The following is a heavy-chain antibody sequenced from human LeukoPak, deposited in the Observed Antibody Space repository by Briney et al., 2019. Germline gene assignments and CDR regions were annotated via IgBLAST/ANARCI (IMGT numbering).Heavy chain of an antibody. CDR2: IYSGGST. CDR3: ARDRGYGDIAASLDY. Sequence: GGSLRLSCAASGFTVSSNYMSWVRQAPGKGLEWVSVIYSGGSTYYADSVKGRFTISRDNSKNTLYLQMNSLRAEDTAVYYCARDRGYGDIAASLDYWGQGTLVTVSS. J-gene: IGHJ4*02. CDR1: GFTVSSNY. D-gene: IGHD6-25*01. V-gene: IGHV3-66*01.